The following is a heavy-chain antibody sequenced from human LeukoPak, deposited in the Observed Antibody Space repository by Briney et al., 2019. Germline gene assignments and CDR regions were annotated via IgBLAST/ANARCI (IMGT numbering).Heavy chain of an antibody. J-gene: IGHJ4*02. Sequence: GGSLRLSCAASGFTFDDYGMSWVRQAPGKGLKWVAGINWNGGSTGYADSVKGRFTISRDNAKNSLYLQMNSLRAEDTALYYCARYITMVRRVYDYWGQGTLVTVSS. CDR1: GFTFDDYG. CDR2: INWNGGST. CDR3: ARYITMVRRVYDY. V-gene: IGHV3-20*04. D-gene: IGHD3-10*01.